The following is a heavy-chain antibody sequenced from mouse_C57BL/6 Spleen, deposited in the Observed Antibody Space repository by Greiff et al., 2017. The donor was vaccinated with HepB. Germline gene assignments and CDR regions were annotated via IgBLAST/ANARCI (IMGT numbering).Heavy chain of an antibody. Sequence: EVQLQQSGPVLVKPGASVKMSCKASGYTFTDYYMNWVKQSHGKSLEWIGVINPYNGGTSYNQKFKGKATLTVDKSSSTAYMELNSLTSEDSAVYYCARVDYSNYGFAYWGQGTLVTVSA. CDR3: ARVDYSNYGFAY. D-gene: IGHD2-5*01. V-gene: IGHV1-19*01. J-gene: IGHJ3*01. CDR2: INPYNGGT. CDR1: GYTFTDYY.